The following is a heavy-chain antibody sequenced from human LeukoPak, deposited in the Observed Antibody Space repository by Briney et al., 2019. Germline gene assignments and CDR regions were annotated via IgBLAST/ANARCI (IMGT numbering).Heavy chain of an antibody. J-gene: IGHJ4*02. Sequence: GGSLRLSCAASGFTFSSYAMHWVRQAPGKGLEWVAVISYDGSNKYYADSVKGRFTISRDNSKNTLYLQMNSLRAEDTAVYYCARGIGVVVGAATPLDYWGQGTLVTVSS. CDR3: ARGIGVVVGAATPLDY. CDR2: ISYDGSNK. D-gene: IGHD2-15*01. V-gene: IGHV3-30*04. CDR1: GFTFSSYA.